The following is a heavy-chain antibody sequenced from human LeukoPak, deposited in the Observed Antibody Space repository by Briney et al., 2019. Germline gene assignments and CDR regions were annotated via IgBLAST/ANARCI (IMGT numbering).Heavy chain of an antibody. D-gene: IGHD5-12*01. Sequence: SQTLCLTCTVSGGSISSGSYYWSWIRQPAGTGLEWIGRIYTSGSTNYNPSLKSRVTISVDTSKNQFSLKLSSVTAADTAVYYCARGWLRSNDAFDIWGQGTMVTVSS. CDR2: IYTSGST. CDR3: ARGWLRSNDAFDI. V-gene: IGHV4-61*02. CDR1: GGSISSGSYY. J-gene: IGHJ3*02.